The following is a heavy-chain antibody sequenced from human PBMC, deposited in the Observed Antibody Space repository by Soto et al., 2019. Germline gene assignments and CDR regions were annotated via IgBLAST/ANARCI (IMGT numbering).Heavy chain of an antibody. CDR2: IKRKTDGETT. CDR1: GFTFSNVW. Sequence: EVQLVESGGGLVKPGGSLRLSCAASGFTFSNVWMTWIRQAPGKGLEWVGRIKRKTDGETTDYGAPVKGRFTVSRDDSKNTLYLQMNSLKAEDTGLYYCATSEWNDSFDICGLGTMVTVSS. V-gene: IGHV3-15*01. J-gene: IGHJ3*02. D-gene: IGHD3-3*01. CDR3: ATSEWNDSFDI.